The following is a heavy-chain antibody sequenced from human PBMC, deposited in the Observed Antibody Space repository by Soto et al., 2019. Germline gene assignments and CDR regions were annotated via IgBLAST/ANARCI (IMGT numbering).Heavy chain of an antibody. V-gene: IGHV1-2*04. CDR2: IYPNSGAT. Sequence: ASVKATSKASGYTFNYKHIQWVRQDPGQGLEWMGWIYPNSGATDYAQKFQGWVTMTRDTSISTAYLELSRLKSDDTAVYYCARDRRNSWYWLDPWGQGTPVTVS. J-gene: IGHJ5*02. D-gene: IGHD4-4*01. CDR1: GYTFNYKH. CDR3: ARDRRNSWYWLDP.